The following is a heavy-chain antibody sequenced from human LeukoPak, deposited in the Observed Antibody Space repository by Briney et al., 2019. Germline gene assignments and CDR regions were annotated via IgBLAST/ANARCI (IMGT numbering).Heavy chain of an antibody. CDR2: IYHGGST. CDR3: ATRYCSGGTCYPSSWFDS. V-gene: IGHV4-38-2*01. D-gene: IGHD2-15*01. Sequence: SETLSLTCAVSDYSISSGYYWGWIRQPPGKGLEWIWTIYHGGSTYYNPSLKSRVTISIDTSKNQISLKLSSVTAANTAMYYCATRYCSGGTCYPSSWFDSWGQGTLVTVSS. J-gene: IGHJ5*01. CDR1: DYSISSGYY.